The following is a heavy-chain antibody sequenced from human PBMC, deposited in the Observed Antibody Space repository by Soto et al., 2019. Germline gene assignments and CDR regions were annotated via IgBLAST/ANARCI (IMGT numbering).Heavy chain of an antibody. D-gene: IGHD2-21*02. V-gene: IGHV4-39*01. CDR1: GGSISSSSYY. CDR3: ARHEATVVTRGAEYFQH. J-gene: IGHJ1*01. Sequence: QLQLQESGPGLVKPSETLSLTCTVSGGSISSSSYYWGWIRQPPGKGLEWIGSIYYSGSTYYNPSLKSRVTISVDTSKNQFSLKLSSVTAADTAVYYWARHEATVVTRGAEYFQHWGQGTLVTVSS. CDR2: IYYSGST.